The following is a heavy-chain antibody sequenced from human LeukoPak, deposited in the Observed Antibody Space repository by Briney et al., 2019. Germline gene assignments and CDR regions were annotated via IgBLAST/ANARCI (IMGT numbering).Heavy chain of an antibody. J-gene: IGHJ4*02. Sequence: GGSLRLSCAASGFTFSNYGLSWVRQAPGKGLEWVSAISGNSGSTYYADSVKGRFTISRDNSKNTLYLQMSSLRAEDTAVYYCERGGIGDTGGYYLFVYWGQGTRVTVSS. V-gene: IGHV3-23*01. CDR3: ERGGIGDTGGYYLFVY. CDR2: ISGNSGST. D-gene: IGHD3-22*01. CDR1: GFTFSNYG.